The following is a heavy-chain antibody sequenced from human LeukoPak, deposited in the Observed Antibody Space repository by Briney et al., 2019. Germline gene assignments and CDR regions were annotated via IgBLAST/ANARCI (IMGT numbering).Heavy chain of an antibody. CDR1: GFTFSSYG. CDR2: ISYDGSNK. Sequence: GRSLRLSCAASGFTFSSYGMHWVRQAPGKGLEWVAVISYDGSNKYYADSVKGRFTISRDNSKNMLYLQMNSLRAEDTAVYYCAKSRGYSGYDSGMDVWGQGTTVTVSS. D-gene: IGHD5-12*01. V-gene: IGHV3-30*18. CDR3: AKSRGYSGYDSGMDV. J-gene: IGHJ6*02.